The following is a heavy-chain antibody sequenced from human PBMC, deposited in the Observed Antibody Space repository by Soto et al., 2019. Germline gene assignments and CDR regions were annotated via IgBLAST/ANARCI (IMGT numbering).Heavy chain of an antibody. CDR3: ARGPRYYDILTGYYSRFDP. V-gene: IGHV4-34*01. CDR1: GGSFSGYY. CDR2: INHSGST. J-gene: IGHJ5*02. Sequence: SETLSLTCAVYGGSFSGYYWSWIRQPPGKGLEWIGEINHSGSTNYNPSLKSRVAISVDTSKNQFSLKLSSVTAADTAVYYCARGPRYYDILTGYYSRFDPWGQGTLVT. D-gene: IGHD3-9*01.